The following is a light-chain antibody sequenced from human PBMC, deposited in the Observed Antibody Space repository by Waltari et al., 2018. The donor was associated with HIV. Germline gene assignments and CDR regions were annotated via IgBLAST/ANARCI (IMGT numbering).Light chain of an antibody. V-gene: IGLV2-14*01. Sequence: QSALTQPASVSGSPGQSITISCTGTSTDVGGYHYVSWYQQHPGKAPKLMIYEVSNRPSGISSRFSGSKSGNTASLTISGLQAEDEADYYCSSYTRSSTLVRFGGGTKLTVL. CDR2: EVS. CDR3: SSYTRSSTLVR. J-gene: IGLJ2*01. CDR1: STDVGGYHY.